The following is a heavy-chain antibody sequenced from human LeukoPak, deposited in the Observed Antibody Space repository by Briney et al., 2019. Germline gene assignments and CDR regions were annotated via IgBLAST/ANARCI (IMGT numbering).Heavy chain of an antibody. CDR2: ISGSGGST. D-gene: IGHD4-17*01. J-gene: IGHJ4*02. CDR3: AKDPYGDYVPFDY. Sequence: GGSLRLSCAASGFTFSSYAMSWVRQAPGKGLEWVSAISGSGGSTYYADSVKGRFIISRDNSKNTLYLQMNSLRAEDTAVYYCAKDPYGDYVPFDYWGQGTLVTVSS. V-gene: IGHV3-23*01. CDR1: GFTFSSYA.